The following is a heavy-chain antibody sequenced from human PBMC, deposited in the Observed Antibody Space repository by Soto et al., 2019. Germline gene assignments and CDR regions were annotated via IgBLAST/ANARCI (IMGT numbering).Heavy chain of an antibody. CDR2: ISSSSSYI. CDR1: GFTFSSYS. D-gene: IGHD2-2*01. Sequence: EVQLVESGGGLVKPGGSLRLSCAASGFTFSSYSMNWVRQAPGKGLEWVSSISSSSSYIYYADSVKGRFTISRDNAKNSLYLQMNSLRAEGTAVYYWAALLCSSTRCTHYYGMDVWGQGTTVTVSS. CDR3: AALLCSSTRCTHYYGMDV. J-gene: IGHJ6*02. V-gene: IGHV3-21*01.